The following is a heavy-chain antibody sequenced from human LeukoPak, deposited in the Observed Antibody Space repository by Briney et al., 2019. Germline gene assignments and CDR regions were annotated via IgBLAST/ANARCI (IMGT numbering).Heavy chain of an antibody. J-gene: IGHJ4*02. Sequence: ASVKVSCKASGYTFTSYGISWVRQAPGQGLEWMGWISAYNGNTNYAQKFQGRVTMTRDSSINTAYMELNRLKSDDTAIYYCATDTVESGYDLNYWGQGTLVTVSS. CDR1: GYTFTSYG. V-gene: IGHV1-18*01. CDR3: ATDTVESGYDLNY. CDR2: ISAYNGNT. D-gene: IGHD5-12*01.